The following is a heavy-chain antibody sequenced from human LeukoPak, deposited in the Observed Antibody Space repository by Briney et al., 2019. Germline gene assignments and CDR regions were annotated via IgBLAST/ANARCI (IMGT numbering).Heavy chain of an antibody. D-gene: IGHD1-26*01. Sequence: PSETLSLTCSVSGGSISSSSYYWGWIRQTPGKGLEWIGSIYYSGSTYYNPSLKSRVTISVDTSKSQFSLKLSSVTAADTAVYYCARHGKGAWGLLSGSYYGGSFDIWGQGTMVTVSS. J-gene: IGHJ3*02. CDR1: GGSISSSSYY. V-gene: IGHV4-39*01. CDR3: ARHGKGAWGLLSGSYYGGSFDI. CDR2: IYYSGST.